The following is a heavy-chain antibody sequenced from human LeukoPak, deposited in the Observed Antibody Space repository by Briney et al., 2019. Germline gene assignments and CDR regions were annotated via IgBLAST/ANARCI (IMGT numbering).Heavy chain of an antibody. D-gene: IGHD6-19*01. J-gene: IGHJ5*02. CDR3: ARSGWYWFDP. CDR2: IDPSDSYT. CDR1: GYSFTSYW. Sequence: GESLKISCKGSGYSFTSYWISWVRQMPGNGLEWMGRIDPSDSYTNYSPSFQGHVTISADKSISTAYLQWSSLKASDTAMYYCARSGWYWFDPWGQGTLVTVSS. V-gene: IGHV5-10-1*01.